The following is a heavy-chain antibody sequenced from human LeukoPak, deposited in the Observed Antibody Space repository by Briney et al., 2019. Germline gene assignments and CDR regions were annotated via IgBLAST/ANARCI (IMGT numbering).Heavy chain of an antibody. D-gene: IGHD3-9*01. CDR3: AKGRIRYFDWFSDAFDI. CDR1: GFTFSSYA. Sequence: RPGGSLRLSCAASGFTFSSYAMSWVRQAPGKVLEWVSAISGSGGSTYYADSVKGRFTISRDNSKNTLYLQMNSLRAEDTAVYYCAKGRIRYFDWFSDAFDIWGQGTMVTVSS. V-gene: IGHV3-23*01. J-gene: IGHJ3*02. CDR2: ISGSGGST.